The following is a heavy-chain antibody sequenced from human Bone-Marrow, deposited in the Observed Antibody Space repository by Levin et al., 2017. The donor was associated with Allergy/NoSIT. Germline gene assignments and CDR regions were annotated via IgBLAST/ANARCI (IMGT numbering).Heavy chain of an antibody. CDR2: IYHSGST. Sequence: SQTLSLTCAVSGGSIRSGGYSWSWIRQPPGKGLEWIGYIYHSGSTYYNPSLKSRVTISVDRSKNQFSLKLSSVTAADTAVYYCARSLAAAGKYRDYGMDVWGQGTTVTVSS. V-gene: IGHV4-30-2*01. CDR3: ARSLAAAGKYRDYGMDV. J-gene: IGHJ6*02. CDR1: GGSIRSGGYS. D-gene: IGHD6-13*01.